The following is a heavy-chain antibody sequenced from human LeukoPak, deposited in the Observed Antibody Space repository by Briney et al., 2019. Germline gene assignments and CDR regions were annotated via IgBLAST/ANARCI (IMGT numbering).Heavy chain of an antibody. CDR2: INPNSGGT. V-gene: IGHV1-2*02. Sequence: ASVKVSCKASGYTFTGYYMHWVRQAPGQGLEWRGWINPNSGGTNYAQKFQGRVTMTRDTSISTAYMELSRLRSDDTAVYYCTTYCSGDSCSFFDYWGQGTLVTVSS. J-gene: IGHJ4*02. D-gene: IGHD2-15*01. CDR3: TTYCSGDSCSFFDY. CDR1: GYTFTGYY.